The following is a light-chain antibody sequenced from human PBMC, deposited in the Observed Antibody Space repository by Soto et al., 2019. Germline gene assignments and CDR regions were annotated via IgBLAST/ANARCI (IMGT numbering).Light chain of an antibody. CDR1: QSVHWY. CDR3: QQRSNWPPNT. Sequence: VLTQSPATLSLCPGDRATLSCRASQSVHWYVAWYQQKLCQAPRLLIYDAFTRATGIPDRFSDSLSGTDCTLPISSLDPEDFAIYYCQQRSNWPPNTLGPGAKVDMK. V-gene: IGKV3-11*01. CDR2: DAF. J-gene: IGKJ3*01.